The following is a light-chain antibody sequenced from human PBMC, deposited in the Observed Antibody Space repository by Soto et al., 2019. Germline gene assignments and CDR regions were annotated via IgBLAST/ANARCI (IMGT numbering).Light chain of an antibody. CDR1: QSVGRNY. V-gene: IGKV3-20*01. J-gene: IGKJ1*01. CDR2: TAT. Sequence: EIVLTQSPGTLSLSPGERATLSCRASQSVGRNYLAWYQQKPGQAPRLLVYTATHRATGIPDTFSGSGSGTDFTLTINRLEPEDIAVYYCQQYAASPQTFGQGT. CDR3: QQYAASPQT.